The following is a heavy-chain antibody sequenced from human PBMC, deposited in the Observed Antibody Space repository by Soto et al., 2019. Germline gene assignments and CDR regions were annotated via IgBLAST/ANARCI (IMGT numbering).Heavy chain of an antibody. J-gene: IGHJ4*02. CDR2: INHSGST. D-gene: IGHD3-10*01. CDR1: GGSFSGYY. Sequence: ASETLCLTCAVYGGSFSGYYWSWIRQPPGKGLEWIGEINHSGSTNYNPSLKSRVTISVDTSKNQFSLKLSSVTAADTAVYYCARGRRITMVRGVNVFDYWGQGTLVTVSS. CDR3: ARGRRITMVRGVNVFDY. V-gene: IGHV4-34*01.